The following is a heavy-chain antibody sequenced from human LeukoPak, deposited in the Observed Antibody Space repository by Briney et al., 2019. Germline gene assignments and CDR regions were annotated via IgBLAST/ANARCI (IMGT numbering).Heavy chain of an antibody. CDR2: ISGSGGST. CDR3: ARPGGSNYRDYYYYYYMDV. J-gene: IGHJ6*03. D-gene: IGHD4-11*01. V-gene: IGHV3-23*01. Sequence: GGSLRLSCAASGFTFSNAWMSWVRQAPGKGLEWVSAISGSGGSTYYADSVKGRFTISRDNSKNTLYLQMNSLRAEDTVVYYCARPGGSNYRDYYYYYYMDVWGEGTSVTVSS. CDR1: GFTFSNAW.